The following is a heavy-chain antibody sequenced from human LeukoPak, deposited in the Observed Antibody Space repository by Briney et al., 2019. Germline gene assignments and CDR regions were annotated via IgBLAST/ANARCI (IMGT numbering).Heavy chain of an antibody. CDR3: AKDYDRTGYYFDY. CDR1: GFNFEDYA. V-gene: IGHV3-43*02. Sequence: GWSLRLSCATSGFNFEDYAMHWVRHAPGKGMESVSLISGDDDNTYYADSVKGRFTISRDNSENSLYLQMNSLGTEETAIYYCAKDYDRTGYYFDYWGQGTLVTVSS. CDR2: ISGDDDNT. J-gene: IGHJ4*02. D-gene: IGHD3-22*01.